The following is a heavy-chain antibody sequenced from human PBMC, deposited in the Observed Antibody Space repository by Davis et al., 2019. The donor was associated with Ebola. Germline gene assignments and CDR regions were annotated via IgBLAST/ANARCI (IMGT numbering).Heavy chain of an antibody. V-gene: IGHV3-43*01. CDR3: TRGERYYDGSGPFVGEGAYYMDV. Sequence: PGGSLRLSCAASGFTFADYTIHWVRQAPGKGLEWVSLISWDGESTWYADSVKGRFTISRDNSKNSLYLQMNNLRNEDTALCYCTRGERYYDGSGPFVGEGAYYMDVWGKGTTVTVSS. J-gene: IGHJ6*03. CDR2: ISWDGEST. CDR1: GFTFADYT. D-gene: IGHD3-22*01.